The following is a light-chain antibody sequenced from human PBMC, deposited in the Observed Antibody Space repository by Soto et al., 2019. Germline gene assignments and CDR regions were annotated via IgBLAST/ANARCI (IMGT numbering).Light chain of an antibody. CDR1: QSVNSGY. CDR3: QQYLASPPWT. Sequence: EIVLTQSPGTLSLSPGDRATLSCRASQSVNSGYLAWYQQKPGQAPRLLIYGTSTRAAGIPDRFSGSGSGTDFTLTISRLEPEDFAVYSCQQYLASPPWTFGQGTKVE. J-gene: IGKJ1*01. CDR2: GTS. V-gene: IGKV3-20*01.